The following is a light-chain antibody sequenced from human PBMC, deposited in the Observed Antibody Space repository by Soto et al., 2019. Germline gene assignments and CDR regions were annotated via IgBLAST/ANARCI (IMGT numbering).Light chain of an antibody. CDR2: GAS. CDR1: HSVSNNY. CDR3: EQYCTSGT. J-gene: IGKJ1*01. Sequence: IIFTPSPVRLSLSNGKRATLSCRASHSVSNNYLAWYQQKPGQAPRLLIYGASNRATGIPDRFSGRGSGTDFTLTSCRQAQEYAVEYYWEQYCTSGTFGQGTKVDIK. V-gene: IGKV3-20*01.